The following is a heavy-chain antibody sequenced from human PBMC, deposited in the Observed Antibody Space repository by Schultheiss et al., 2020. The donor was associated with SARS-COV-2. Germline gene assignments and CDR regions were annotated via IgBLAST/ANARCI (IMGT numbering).Heavy chain of an antibody. V-gene: IGHV1-8*01. Sequence: ASVKVSCKASGYTFTSYDINWVRQATGQGLEWMGWINPNSGGTNYAQKFQGRVTITRDTSASTAYMELSSLRSEDTAVYYCASGPRGSSWYWVDSWDQGTLVTVSS. CDR3: ASGPRGSSWYWVDS. D-gene: IGHD6-13*01. CDR2: INPNSGGT. CDR1: GYTFTSYD. J-gene: IGHJ5*01.